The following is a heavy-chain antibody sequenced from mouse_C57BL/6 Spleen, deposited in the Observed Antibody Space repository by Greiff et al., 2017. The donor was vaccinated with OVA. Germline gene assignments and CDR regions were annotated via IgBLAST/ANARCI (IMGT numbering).Heavy chain of an antibody. V-gene: IGHV1-81*01. CDR3: ARSGDGNDWYFDV. CDR2: IYPRSGNT. J-gene: IGHJ1*03. CDR1: GYTFTSYG. D-gene: IGHD2-1*01. Sequence: QVQLKQSGAELARPGASVKLSCKASGYTFTSYGISWVKQRTGQGLEWIGEIYPRSGNTYYNEKFKGKATLTADKSSSTAYMELRSLTSEDSAVYFCARSGDGNDWYFDVWGTGTTVTVSS.